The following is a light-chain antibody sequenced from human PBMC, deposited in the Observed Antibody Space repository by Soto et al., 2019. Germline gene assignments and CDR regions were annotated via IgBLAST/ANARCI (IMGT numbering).Light chain of an antibody. CDR3: QHLRT. J-gene: IGKJ1*01. Sequence: EIVLTQSPGTLSLSPGERATLSCRASQSVSSSYLAWYQQKPGQASRLLIYGASSRATGIPDRFSGSRCGTDFALTISRLEPEDFAVYYCQHLRTFGQGAKVVIK. V-gene: IGKV3-20*01. CDR1: QSVSSSY. CDR2: GAS.